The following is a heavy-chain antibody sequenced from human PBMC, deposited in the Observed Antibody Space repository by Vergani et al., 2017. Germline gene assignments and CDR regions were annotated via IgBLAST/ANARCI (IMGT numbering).Heavy chain of an antibody. J-gene: IGHJ6*03. CDR2: IIPIFGTA. CDR1: GGTFSSYA. CDR3: ARPPYDFWSGYYNYYYMDV. D-gene: IGHD3-3*01. Sequence: QVQLVQSGAEVKKPGSSVKVSCKASGGTFSSYAISWVRQAPGKGLEWMGGIIPIFGTANYAQKFQGRVTITADESTSTAYMELSSLRSEDTAVYYCARPPYDFWSGYYNYYYMDVWGKGTTVTVSS. V-gene: IGHV1-69*01.